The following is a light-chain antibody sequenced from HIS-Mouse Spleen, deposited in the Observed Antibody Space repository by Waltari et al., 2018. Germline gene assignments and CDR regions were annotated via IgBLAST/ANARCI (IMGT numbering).Light chain of an antibody. CDR3: QLCDSSSVHVV. Sequence: SYVLTQPPSVSGAPGKTARITCGGNNIGSKSVQWYQQKPGQAPVLAVYDDSDRPSGIPERFSGYNAGNTATLTISRVEAEDEADYYCQLCDSSSVHVVFGGGTKLTVL. J-gene: IGLJ2*01. CDR2: DDS. CDR1: NIGSKS. V-gene: IGLV3-21*03.